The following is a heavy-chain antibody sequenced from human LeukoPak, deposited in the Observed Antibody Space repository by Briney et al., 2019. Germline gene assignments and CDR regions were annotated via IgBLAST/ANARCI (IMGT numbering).Heavy chain of an antibody. CDR3: ARPQSKGSSSPLGY. J-gene: IGHJ4*02. CDR1: GGSISSGDYY. CDR2: IYYSGST. D-gene: IGHD6-13*01. V-gene: IGHV4-30-4*01. Sequence: SETLSLTCTVSGGSISSGDYYWSWIRQPPGKGLEWIGYIYYSGSTYYNPSLKSRVTISVDTSKNQFSLKLSSVTAADTAVYYCARPQSKGSSSPLGYWGQGTLVTVSS.